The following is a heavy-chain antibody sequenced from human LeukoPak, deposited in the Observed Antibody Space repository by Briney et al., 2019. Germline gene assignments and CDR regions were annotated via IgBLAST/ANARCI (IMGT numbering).Heavy chain of an antibody. CDR3: ARDPYYGMDV. J-gene: IGHJ6*02. D-gene: IGHD3-16*01. CDR2: IFYSGST. V-gene: IGHV4-59*01. Sequence: PSETLSLTYTVSGGSMSSYYWSWIRQPPGKGLEWIGYIFYSGSTNYNPSLKSRVTISVDTSKNQFSLMLSSVTAADTAVYFCARDPYYGMDVWGQGTTVTVSS. CDR1: GGSMSSYY.